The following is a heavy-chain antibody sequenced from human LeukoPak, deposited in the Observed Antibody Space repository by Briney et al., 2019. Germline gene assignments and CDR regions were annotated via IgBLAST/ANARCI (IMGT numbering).Heavy chain of an antibody. V-gene: IGHV1-2*02. CDR2: INPNSGGT. J-gene: IGHJ6*02. Sequence: ASVKVSCKASGYTFTGYYMHWVRQAPGQGLEWMGWINPNSGGTNYAQKFQGRVTMTRDTSISTAYMELSRLRSDDTAVYYCATSPYCGGDCYWGPYGMDVWGQGTTVTVSS. CDR3: ATSPYCGGDCYWGPYGMDV. CDR1: GYTFTGYY. D-gene: IGHD2-21*02.